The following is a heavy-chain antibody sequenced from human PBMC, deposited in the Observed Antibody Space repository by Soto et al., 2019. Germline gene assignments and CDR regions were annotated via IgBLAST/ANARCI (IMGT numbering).Heavy chain of an antibody. V-gene: IGHV4-59*01. CDR3: ARVPGFVWSTWGYYFCGIYV. D-gene: IGHD7-27*01. Sequence: PWGTLSHMCTVSGGSISSYYLRWFGQPPGKGLEWIGYIYYSGSTNYNPSLKSRVTISVDTSKNQFSLKLSSVTAADTAVYYCARVPGFVWSTWGYYFCGIYVWGPGNTVTVS. CDR2: IYYSGST. CDR1: GGSISSYY. J-gene: IGHJ6*02.